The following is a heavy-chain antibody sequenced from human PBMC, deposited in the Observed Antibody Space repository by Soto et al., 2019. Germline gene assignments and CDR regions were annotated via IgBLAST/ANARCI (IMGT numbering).Heavy chain of an antibody. J-gene: IGHJ4*02. CDR2: IYSGGST. CDR1: GLPVSNNY. CDR3: ATYTSLDY. V-gene: IGHV3-53*02. Sequence: EVQLVETGGGLIQPGGSLRLPFAAPGLPVSNNYMSWVRQAPGKGLEWVSLIYSGGSTFYADSVKGRFTISRDNSKNTLFLQMNSLRAEDTAVYFCATYTSLDYWGQGTLVTVSS. D-gene: IGHD2-2*02.